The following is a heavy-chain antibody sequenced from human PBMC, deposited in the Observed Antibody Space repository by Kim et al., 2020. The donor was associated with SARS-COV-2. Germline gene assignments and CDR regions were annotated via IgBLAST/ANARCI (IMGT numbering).Heavy chain of an antibody. V-gene: IGHV4-4*02. Sequence: SETLSLTCAVSGGSISSSNWWSWVRQPPGKGLEWIGEIYHSGSTNYNPSLKSRVTISVDKSKNQFSLKLSSVTAADTAVYYCARDKWGLGDLHGGVADWGQGTLVTVSS. CDR1: GGSISSSNW. D-gene: IGHD2-21*02. CDR2: IYHSGST. J-gene: IGHJ4*02. CDR3: ARDKWGLGDLHGGVAD.